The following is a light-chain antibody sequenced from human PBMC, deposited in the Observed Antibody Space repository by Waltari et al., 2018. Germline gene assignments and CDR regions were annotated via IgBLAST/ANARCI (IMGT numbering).Light chain of an antibody. J-gene: IGKJ1*01. CDR3: QQYKSYKT. V-gene: IGKV1-5*03. CDR1: QSITTS. CDR2: GAS. Sequence: DIQMTQSPSTLSASGGETVIISCRASQSITTSLAWYHQKPGKAPDVLIYGASNLESGVPSSFSGSGSGTEFTLTISSLQPDDFATYYCQQYKSYKTFGQGTRVEIK.